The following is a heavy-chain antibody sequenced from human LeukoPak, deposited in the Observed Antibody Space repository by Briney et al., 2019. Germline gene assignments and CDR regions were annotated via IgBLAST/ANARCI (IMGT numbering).Heavy chain of an antibody. V-gene: IGHV3-23*01. CDR2: ISGSGGST. CDR3: AKEVQYNWNAPPAQFDY. D-gene: IGHD1-1*01. Sequence: QSGGSLRLSCAASGFTFSSYAMSWVRQAPGKGLEWVSAISGSGGSTYYADSVKGRFTISRDNSKNTLYLQMNSLRAEGTAVYYCAKEVQYNWNAPPAQFDYWGQGTLVTVSS. J-gene: IGHJ4*02. CDR1: GFTFSSYA.